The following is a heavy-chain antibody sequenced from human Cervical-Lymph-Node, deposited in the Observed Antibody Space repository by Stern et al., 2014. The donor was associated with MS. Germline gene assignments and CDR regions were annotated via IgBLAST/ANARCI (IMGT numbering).Heavy chain of an antibody. CDR2: IYHSGST. D-gene: IGHD4-17*01. Sequence: LQLQESGSGLVKPSQTLSLTCAVSGGSISSGGYSWSWIRQPPGKGLEWIGYIYHSGSTSYTPSLKSRVTISVDRSKTQFSLKLSSVTAADTAVYYCARSSTVTPNAFDIWGQGTMVTVSS. CDR1: GGSISSGGYS. J-gene: IGHJ3*02. V-gene: IGHV4-30-2*01. CDR3: ARSSTVTPNAFDI.